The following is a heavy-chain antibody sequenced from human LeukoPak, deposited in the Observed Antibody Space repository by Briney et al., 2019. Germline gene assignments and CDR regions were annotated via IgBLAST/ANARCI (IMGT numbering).Heavy chain of an antibody. V-gene: IGHV4-34*01. D-gene: IGHD2-21*02. CDR1: GGSFSGYY. Sequence: PSETLSLTCAVYGGSFSGYYWSWIRQPPGKGLEWIGEINHSGSTNYNPSLKSRVTISVDTSKNQFSLKLSSVTAADTAVYYCARAGVTPSHFDYRGQGTLVTVSS. J-gene: IGHJ4*02. CDR3: ARAGVTPSHFDY. CDR2: INHSGST.